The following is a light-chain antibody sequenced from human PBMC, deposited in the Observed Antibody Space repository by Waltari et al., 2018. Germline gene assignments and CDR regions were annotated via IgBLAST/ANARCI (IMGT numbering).Light chain of an antibody. V-gene: IGLV2-14*03. Sequence: QSALTQPASVSGSPGQSITISCTGTSSDIGAYNYVSWYQQHPGKVPKVIIYNVNERPSRFSSRFSVSKSGNTASLTISGLQAEDEADYYCGSYTGSDIYLFGTGTKVTVL. J-gene: IGLJ1*01. CDR3: GSYTGSDIYL. CDR2: NVN. CDR1: SSDIGAYNY.